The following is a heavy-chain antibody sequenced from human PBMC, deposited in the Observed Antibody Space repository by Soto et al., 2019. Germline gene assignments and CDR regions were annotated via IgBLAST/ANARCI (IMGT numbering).Heavy chain of an antibody. CDR3: AKVGCSSTSCYYYYYYYYMDV. V-gene: IGHV3-23*01. D-gene: IGHD2-2*01. CDR2: ISGSGGST. J-gene: IGHJ6*03. CDR1: GFTCSSYA. Sequence: GGSLRLSCAASGFTCSSYAMSWVRQAPGKGLEWVSAISGSGGSTYYADSVKGRFTISRDNSKNTLYLQMNSLRAEDTAVYYCAKVGCSSTSCYYYYYYYYMDVWGKGTTVTVSS.